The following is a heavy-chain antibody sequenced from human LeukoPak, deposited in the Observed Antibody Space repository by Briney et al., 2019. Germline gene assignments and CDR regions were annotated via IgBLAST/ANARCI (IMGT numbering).Heavy chain of an antibody. V-gene: IGHV4-38-2*02. CDR2: IYHSGST. CDR1: GYSISSGYY. Sequence: SETLSLTCTVSGYSISSGYYWGWIRQPPGKGLEWIGSIYHSGSTYYDPSLKSRVTISLDMSKNQFSLKLNSVTAADTAVYYCATEGVAGGGNNYWGQGTLVTVSS. CDR3: ATEGVAGGGNNY. J-gene: IGHJ4*02. D-gene: IGHD6-19*01.